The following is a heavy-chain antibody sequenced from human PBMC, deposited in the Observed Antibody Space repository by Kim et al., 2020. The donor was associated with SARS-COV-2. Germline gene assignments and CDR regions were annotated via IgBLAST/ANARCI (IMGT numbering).Heavy chain of an antibody. CDR3: ARRGLWVGETIDRPFVY. Sequence: SETLSLTCAVYGGSFSGYYWSWIRQPPGKGLEWIGEINHSGSTNYNPSLTSRVTISVDTSKNQFSLKLSSVTAADTAVYYCARRGLWVGETIDRPFVYWGPGTLVTVSS. D-gene: IGHD3-10*01. CDR1: GGSFSGYY. J-gene: IGHJ4*02. CDR2: INHSGST. V-gene: IGHV4-34*01.